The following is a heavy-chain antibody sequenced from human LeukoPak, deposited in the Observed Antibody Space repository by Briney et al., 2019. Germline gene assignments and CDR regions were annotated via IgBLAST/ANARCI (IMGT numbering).Heavy chain of an antibody. CDR2: IYYSGST. Sequence: SETLSLTCTVSGGSISSYYWSWIRQPPGKGLEWIGYIYYSGSTNYNPSLKSRVTISVDTSKNQFSLKLSSVTAADTAVYYCARVGYSYGHTYLFDYWGQGTLVTVSS. D-gene: IGHD5-18*01. CDR1: GGSISSYY. CDR3: ARVGYSYGHTYLFDY. J-gene: IGHJ4*02. V-gene: IGHV4-59*01.